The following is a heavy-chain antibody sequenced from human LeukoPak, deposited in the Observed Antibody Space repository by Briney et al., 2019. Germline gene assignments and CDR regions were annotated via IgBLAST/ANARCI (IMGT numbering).Heavy chain of an antibody. CDR1: GGSFSGYY. V-gene: IGHV4-34*01. Sequence: PSETLSLTCAVYGGSFSGYYWSWIRQPPGKGLEWIGEINHSGSTNYNPSLKSRVTISVDTSKNQFSLKLSSVTAADTAVYYCARRGCSSTSCYLSMAYFDYWGQGTLVTVSS. CDR3: ARRGCSSTSCYLSMAYFDY. D-gene: IGHD2-2*01. CDR2: INHSGST. J-gene: IGHJ4*02.